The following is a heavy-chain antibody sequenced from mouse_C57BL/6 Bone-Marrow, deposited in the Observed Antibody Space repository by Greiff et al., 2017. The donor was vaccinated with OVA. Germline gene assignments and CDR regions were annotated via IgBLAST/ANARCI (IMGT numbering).Heavy chain of an antibody. CDR3: ARNRCYGSRAMDY. V-gene: IGHV2-9-1*01. CDR1: GFSLTSYA. J-gene: IGHJ4*01. D-gene: IGHD1-1*01. Sequence: VQLQQSGPGLVAPSQSLSITCTVSGFSLTSYAISWVRQPPGKGLEWLGVIWTGGGTNYNSALKSRLSISKDNSKSQVFLKMNRLQTDDTARYYWARNRCYGSRAMDYWGQGTSVTVSS. CDR2: IWTGGGT.